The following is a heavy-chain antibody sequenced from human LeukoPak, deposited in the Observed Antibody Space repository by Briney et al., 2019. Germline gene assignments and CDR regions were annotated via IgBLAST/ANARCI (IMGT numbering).Heavy chain of an antibody. D-gene: IGHD2-8*01. Sequence: GGSLRLSCAASGFTLSSYAMSWVRQAPGKGLEWVSAISGSGGSTYYADSVKGRFTISRDNSKNTLYLQMNSLRAEDTAVYYCARAGLGMVAWGAFDIWGQGTMVTVSS. CDR2: ISGSGGST. CDR3: ARAGLGMVAWGAFDI. V-gene: IGHV3-23*01. J-gene: IGHJ3*02. CDR1: GFTLSSYA.